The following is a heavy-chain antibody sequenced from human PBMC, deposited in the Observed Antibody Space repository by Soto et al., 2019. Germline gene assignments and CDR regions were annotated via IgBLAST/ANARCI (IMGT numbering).Heavy chain of an antibody. J-gene: IGHJ4*02. D-gene: IGHD2-15*01. CDR1: GYAFTSYA. CDR3: ARDRAFPYCSGGSCYPAHGYYFDY. Sequence: QVQLVQSGAEVKKPWASVKVSCKASGYAFTSYAMHWVRQATGQRIEWMGWMNAGNGNTKYSQKFQGRVTITRDTSASTAYMELSSLRSEDTAVYHCARDRAFPYCSGGSCYPAHGYYFDYWGQGTLVTVSS. CDR2: MNAGNGNT. V-gene: IGHV1-3*01.